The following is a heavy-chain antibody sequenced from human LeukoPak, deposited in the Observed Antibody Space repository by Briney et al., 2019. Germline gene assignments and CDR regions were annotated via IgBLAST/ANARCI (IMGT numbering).Heavy chain of an antibody. V-gene: IGHV4-59*01. CDR2: IYNSGST. CDR1: GGSISRYY. Sequence: SETLSLTCTVSGGSISRYYWSWIRQPPGKGLEWIGYIYNSGSTNYNPSLKSRVTISVDASKNQFSLKLSSVTAADTAIYYCARDIGYGRSGFFYWGQGTLVTVSS. J-gene: IGHJ4*02. D-gene: IGHD5-18*01. CDR3: ARDIGYGRSGFFY.